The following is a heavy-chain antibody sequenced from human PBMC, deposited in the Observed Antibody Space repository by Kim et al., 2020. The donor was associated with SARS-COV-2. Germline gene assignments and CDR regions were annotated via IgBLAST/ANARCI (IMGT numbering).Heavy chain of an antibody. CDR1: GYTFTSYA. CDR3: ARETTGDYYDSSGYGPGVFDI. V-gene: IGHV7-4-1*02. J-gene: IGHJ3*02. CDR2: INTNTGNP. Sequence: ASVKVSCKASGYTFTSYAMNWVRQAPGQGLEWMGWINTNTGNPTYAQGFTGRFVFSLDTSVSTAYLQISSLKAEDTAVYYCARETTGDYYDSSGYGPGVFDIWGQGTMVTVSS. D-gene: IGHD3-22*01.